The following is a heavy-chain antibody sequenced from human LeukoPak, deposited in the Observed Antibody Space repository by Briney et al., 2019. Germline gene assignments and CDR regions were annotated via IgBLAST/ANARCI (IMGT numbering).Heavy chain of an antibody. CDR1: GGSISSGGYY. CDR3: ARDQGHCSGGSCYSKYYFDY. V-gene: IGHV4-31*03. D-gene: IGHD2-15*01. Sequence: PSQTLSLTCTVSGGSISSGGYYWSWIRQHPGKGLEWIGYIYYSGSTYYNPSLKSRVTISVDTSKNQFSLKLSSVTAADTAVYYCARDQGHCSGGSCYSKYYFDYWGQGALVTVSS. J-gene: IGHJ4*02. CDR2: IYYSGST.